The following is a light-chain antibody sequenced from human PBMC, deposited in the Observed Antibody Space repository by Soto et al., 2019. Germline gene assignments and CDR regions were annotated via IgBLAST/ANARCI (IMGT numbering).Light chain of an antibody. J-gene: IGKJ1*01. CDR1: QTISSW. Sequence: DIQMTQSPSTLSGSVGHRVTITCRASQTISSWLAWYQQKQGKAPKLLIYKASTLKSGVPSRFSGSGYGTEFNLTISSLQPDDFATYYCQHYNSYSEAFGQGTKVDIK. V-gene: IGKV1-5*03. CDR2: KAS. CDR3: QHYNSYSEA.